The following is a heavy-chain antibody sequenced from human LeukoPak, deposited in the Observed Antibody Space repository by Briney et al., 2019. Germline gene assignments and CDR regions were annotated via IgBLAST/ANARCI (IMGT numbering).Heavy chain of an antibody. CDR3: ARAGPYCSSTSCPRPFDY. CDR1: GLTVSSNY. CDR2: IYSGGST. J-gene: IGHJ4*02. V-gene: IGHV3-53*01. Sequence: GGSLRLSCAASGLTVSSNYMSWVRQAPGKGLEWVSVIYSGGSTYYADSVKGRFTISRDNSKNTLYLQMNSLRAEDTAVYYCARAGPYCSSTSCPRPFDYWGQGTLVTVSS. D-gene: IGHD2-2*01.